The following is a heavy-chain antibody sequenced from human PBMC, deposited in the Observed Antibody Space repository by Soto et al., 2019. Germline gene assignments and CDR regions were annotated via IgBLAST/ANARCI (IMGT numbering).Heavy chain of an antibody. CDR2: ISPYNGDT. Sequence: QVQLVQSGAEVKKPGASVKVSCKASGYTFTNYGFSWVRQAPGQGLEWMGWISPYNGDTDYAQRPQGRVTMTTDSSTNTAYMELRSLRSDDTAVYYCARWFGGYYYYMDVWGKGTTVTVSS. J-gene: IGHJ6*03. V-gene: IGHV1-18*01. CDR1: GYTFTNYG. D-gene: IGHD3-10*01. CDR3: ARWFGGYYYYMDV.